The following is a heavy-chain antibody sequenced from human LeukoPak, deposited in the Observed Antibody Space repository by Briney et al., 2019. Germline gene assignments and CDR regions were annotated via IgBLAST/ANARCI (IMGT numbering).Heavy chain of an antibody. V-gene: IGHV3-23*01. D-gene: IGHD4-11*01. Sequence: PGGSLRLSCAASGFTFSSYAMSWVRQAPGKGLEWVSAISGSGGSTYYADSVKGRFTISRYNAKNTLYLQMNSLRAEDTAVYYCAREQHSNYFRLFDYWAREPWSPSPQ. J-gene: IGHJ4*02. CDR3: AREQHSNYFRLFDY. CDR1: GFTFSSYA. CDR2: ISGSGGST.